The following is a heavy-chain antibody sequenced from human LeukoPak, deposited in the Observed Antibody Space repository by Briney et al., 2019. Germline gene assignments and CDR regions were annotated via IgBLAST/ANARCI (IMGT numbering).Heavy chain of an antibody. V-gene: IGHV5-51*01. Sequence: GESLKISCKGSGYRFTSNWIAWVRQMPGKGLEWMGIIYPGDSDTGYSPSFQGQVTISADKSISTAYLQWSSLRASDTAIYFCAYGKYYFDYWGQGTLVTVSS. J-gene: IGHJ4*02. CDR1: GYRFTSNW. CDR3: AYGKYYFDY. CDR2: IYPGDSDT. D-gene: IGHD3-16*01.